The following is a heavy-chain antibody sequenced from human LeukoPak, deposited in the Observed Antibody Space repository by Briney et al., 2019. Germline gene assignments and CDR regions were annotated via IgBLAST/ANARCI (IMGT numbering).Heavy chain of an antibody. D-gene: IGHD1-26*01. CDR1: GFTFDDYH. CDR3: AKESGTYYYFDY. J-gene: IGHJ4*02. CDR2: LSWNSQSI. V-gene: IGHV3-9*01. Sequence: GRSLRLSCAASGFTFDDYHIHWVRQAPGKGLEWVAGLSWNSQSIGCADSVKGRFTISRDNAKNSLYLQMNNLRVEDTALYYCAKESGTYYYFDYWGQGTLVTVSS.